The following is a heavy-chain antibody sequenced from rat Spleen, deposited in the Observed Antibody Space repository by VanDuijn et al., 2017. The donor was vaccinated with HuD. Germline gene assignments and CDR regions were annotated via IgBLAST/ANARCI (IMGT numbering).Heavy chain of an antibody. CDR3: ARQHGYNYRYVMDA. D-gene: IGHD1-9*01. V-gene: IGHV5-31*01. J-gene: IGHJ4*01. CDR2: ITNIAGRT. Sequence: EVQLVESGGGLVQPGRSLKLSCVASGFTFSRYWMYWVRQAPGKGLEWVSSITNIAGRTHYPDSVKGRFTISRDIAKSTLFLQMDSLGSEDTATYYCARQHGYNYRYVMDAWGQGASVTVSS. CDR1: GFTFSRYW.